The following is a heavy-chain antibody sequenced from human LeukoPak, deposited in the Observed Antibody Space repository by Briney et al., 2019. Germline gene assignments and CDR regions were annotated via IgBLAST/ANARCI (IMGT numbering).Heavy chain of an antibody. D-gene: IGHD1-7*01. CDR1: GFTFSAYG. CDR2: NSGGSS. J-gene: IGHJ4*02. CDR3: AKDQRMGITGTFDY. V-gene: IGHV3-23*01. Sequence: GGSLRLSCAASGFTFSAYGVYWVRQAPGKELEWVSSNSGGSSYYADSVKGRFTISRDNSKNTLYLQMNSLRAEDTAVYYCAKDQRMGITGTFDYWGQGTLVTVSS.